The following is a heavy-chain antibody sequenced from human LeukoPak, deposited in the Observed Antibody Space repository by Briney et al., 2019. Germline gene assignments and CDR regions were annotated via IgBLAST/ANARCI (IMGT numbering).Heavy chain of an antibody. CDR2: VSYDGSNK. J-gene: IGHJ3*02. CDR1: RFIFSNYG. D-gene: IGHD3-22*01. Sequence: GGSLRLSCAASRFIFSNYGMHWVRQAPGKGLEWVAVVSYDGSNKYYADSVKGRFTISRDNSESTLYLQMNSLRAEDTAVYYCAKSPHKDYYDNSAYYASDAFDIWGQGTMVTVSS. CDR3: AKSPHKDYYDNSAYYASDAFDI. V-gene: IGHV3-30*18.